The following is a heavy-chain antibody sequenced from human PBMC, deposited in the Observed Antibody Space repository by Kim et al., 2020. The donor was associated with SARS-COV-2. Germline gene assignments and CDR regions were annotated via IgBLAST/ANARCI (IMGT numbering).Heavy chain of an antibody. CDR3: ARRLDSSAVFHI. Sequence: ASVKVSCKASGYTFTDYYMHWVRQAPGQGLEWMGWINPNSGDTNYAQKFQGRVTMTRDTSISTAYMELSRLRSDDTAVYYCARRLDSSAVFHIWGQGTMVTVSS. V-gene: IGHV1-2*02. J-gene: IGHJ3*02. D-gene: IGHD3-9*01. CDR1: GYTFTDYY. CDR2: INPNSGDT.